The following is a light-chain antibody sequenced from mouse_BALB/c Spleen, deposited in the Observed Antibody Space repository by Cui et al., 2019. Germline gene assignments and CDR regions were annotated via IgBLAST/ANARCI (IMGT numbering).Light chain of an antibody. CDR3: QQWSSNPPT. CDR1: SSVSY. Sequence: QIVLTQSPAIMSASPGEKVTMTCSASSSVSYMHWYQQKSGTSPKRWIYDTSKLASGVPARFSGSGSGISYSLTISSMEAEDAATYYCQQWSSNPPTFGAGTKLELK. CDR2: DTS. J-gene: IGKJ5*01. V-gene: IGKV4-59*01.